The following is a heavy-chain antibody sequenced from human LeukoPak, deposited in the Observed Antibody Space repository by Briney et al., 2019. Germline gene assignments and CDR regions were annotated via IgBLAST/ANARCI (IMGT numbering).Heavy chain of an antibody. CDR3: ARRSPNHGWPFDS. Sequence: SVTLSLTCAVYGGSFSDNFWTWIRQPPGKGLEWIGEISHAGSTNYNPSLRHGITMSVDTSKNQFSLKVISVTAADTAMYYCARRSPNHGWPFDSWGQGTRVTVSS. D-gene: IGHD6-19*01. CDR1: GGSFSDNF. CDR2: ISHAGST. V-gene: IGHV4-34*01. J-gene: IGHJ4*02.